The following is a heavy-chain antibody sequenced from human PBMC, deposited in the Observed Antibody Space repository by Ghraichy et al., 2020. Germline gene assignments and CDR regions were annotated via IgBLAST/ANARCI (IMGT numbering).Heavy chain of an antibody. CDR2: INSDGSST. J-gene: IGHJ4*02. Sequence: GESLNISCAASGFTFSSYWMHWVRQAPGKGLVWVSRINSDGSSTSYADSVKGRFTISRDNAKNTLYLQMNSLRAEDTAVYYCARGGTTGTTGGNYWGQGTLVTVSS. D-gene: IGHD1-1*01. CDR1: GFTFSSYW. CDR3: ARGGTTGTTGGNY. V-gene: IGHV3-74*01.